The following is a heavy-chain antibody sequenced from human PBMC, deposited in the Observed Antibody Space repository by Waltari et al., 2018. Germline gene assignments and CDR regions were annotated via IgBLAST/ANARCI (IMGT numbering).Heavy chain of an antibody. J-gene: IGHJ4*02. CDR1: GVPFGSQW. CDR3: ARGGYDSSWYWRD. Sequence: EVQLVESGGGLVQPGGSLRFSCAASGVPFGSQWMTGGRQAPGKGLEWVANIKRDGSEKYHVDSVKGRFTISIDNAKNSLYLQMESLRGEDTAVYYCARGGYDSSWYWRDWGQGTLVTVSS. V-gene: IGHV3-7*04. CDR2: IKRDGSEK. D-gene: IGHD6-13*01.